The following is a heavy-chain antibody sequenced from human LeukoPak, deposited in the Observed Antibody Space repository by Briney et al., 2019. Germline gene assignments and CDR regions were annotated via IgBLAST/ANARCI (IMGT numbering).Heavy chain of an antibody. V-gene: IGHV4-4*02. CDR2: IYHSGST. Sequence: SGTLSLTCAVSGGSINNNTWWNWVRQPPGKGLEWIGEIYHSGSTNYNPSLKSRVTISVDKSKNQFSLKLNSVTAADTAVYYCARGPCNSANCYWSLDYWGQGTLVTVSS. CDR3: ARGPCNSANCYWSLDY. CDR1: GGSINNNTW. D-gene: IGHD2-2*01. J-gene: IGHJ4*02.